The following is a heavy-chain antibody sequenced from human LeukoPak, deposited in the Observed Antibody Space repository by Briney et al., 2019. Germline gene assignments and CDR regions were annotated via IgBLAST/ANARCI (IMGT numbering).Heavy chain of an antibody. CDR2: ISAYNGNT. CDR1: GYTFTSYG. V-gene: IGHV1-18*01. J-gene: IGHJ4*02. D-gene: IGHD3-22*01. CDR3: ARRGGYYDSSGYSHFDY. Sequence: ASVKVSCKASGYTFTSYGISWVRQAPGQGLEWMGWISAYNGNTNYAQKLQGRVTMTTDTSTSTAYMELRSLRSDDTAVYYCARRGGYYDSSGYSHFDYWGQGTLVTVSS.